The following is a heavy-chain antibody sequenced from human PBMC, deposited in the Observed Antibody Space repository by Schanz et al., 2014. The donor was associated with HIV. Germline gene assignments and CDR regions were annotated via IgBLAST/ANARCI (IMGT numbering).Heavy chain of an antibody. CDR1: GYSISRGGYY. D-gene: IGHD6-13*01. V-gene: IGHV4-31*02. Sequence: QVHLQESGPGLVKPSQTLSLTCSVSGYSISRGGYYWSWIRQHPGKGLEWIGYIYHSGSTYYNPSLKTRVTISVDTSKNQFSLKLRSVPAADTAVYYCAREGMEQMVNILDVWGQGTRVNVSS. CDR3: AREGMEQMVNILDV. J-gene: IGHJ6*02. CDR2: IYHSGST.